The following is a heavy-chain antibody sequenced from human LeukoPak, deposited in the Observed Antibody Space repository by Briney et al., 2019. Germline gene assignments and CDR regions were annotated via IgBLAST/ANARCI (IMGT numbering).Heavy chain of an antibody. CDR2: ISYDGTNK. V-gene: IGHV3-30-3*01. CDR1: GFTFSSYP. CDR3: ACIAVALREIDY. D-gene: IGHD6-13*01. Sequence: GGSLRLSCVASGFTFSSYPMHWVRQAPGKGLDWVALISYDGTNKYYADSVKGRFTISRDNAKNTLYLQMNSLRAEDTAVYYCACIAVALREIDYWGQGTLVTVSS. J-gene: IGHJ4*02.